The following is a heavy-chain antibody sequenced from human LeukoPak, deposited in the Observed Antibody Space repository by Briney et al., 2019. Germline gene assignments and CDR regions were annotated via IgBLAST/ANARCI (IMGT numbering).Heavy chain of an antibody. J-gene: IGHJ4*02. CDR1: GGTFSSYA. CDR3: ATVLYDSSGSSSDY. Sequence: SVKVSCKASGGTFSSYAISWVRQAPGQGLEWMGGIIPIFGTANYAQKFQGRVTITADESTSTAYMELSSLRSEDTAVYYCATVLYDSSGSSSDYWGQGTLVAVSS. V-gene: IGHV1-69*13. CDR2: IIPIFGTA. D-gene: IGHD3-22*01.